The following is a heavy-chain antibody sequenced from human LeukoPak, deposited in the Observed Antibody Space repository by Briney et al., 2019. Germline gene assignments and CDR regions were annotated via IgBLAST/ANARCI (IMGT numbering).Heavy chain of an antibody. J-gene: IGHJ3*01. CDR3: ARYFDV. CDR2: VSGNNGNT. CDR1: GYTFTTYG. Sequence: ASVKVSCKASGYTFTTYGISWVRQAPGQGLEWMGWVSGNNGNTNYAQKLQGRVTMTTDTSTNTAYMELRSLRSDDTAVYYCARYFDVWGQGTMVTVSS. V-gene: IGHV1-18*01.